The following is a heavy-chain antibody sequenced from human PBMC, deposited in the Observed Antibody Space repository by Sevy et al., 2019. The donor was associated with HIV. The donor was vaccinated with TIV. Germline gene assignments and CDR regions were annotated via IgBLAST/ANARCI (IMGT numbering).Heavy chain of an antibody. CDR3: ARRTRDCDGDTCYGTYFDI. J-gene: IGHJ4*02. Sequence: GKSLKISCQGSGYTFTSSWVDWVRQLPGKGLEWMGTIYPGDSDTRYSPSFQGQVTISVDKSTNTAFLQWVSLRTSDTAMYYCARRTRDCDGDTCYGTYFDIWGQGTLVTVSS. CDR2: IYPGDSDT. CDR1: GYTFTSSW. D-gene: IGHD2-21*01. V-gene: IGHV5-51*01.